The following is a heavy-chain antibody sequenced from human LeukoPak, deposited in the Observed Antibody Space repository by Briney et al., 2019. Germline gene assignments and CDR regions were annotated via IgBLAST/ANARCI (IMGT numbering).Heavy chain of an antibody. D-gene: IGHD3-10*01. CDR3: ARVLYRGENWFDP. CDR2: IFSRGNT. Sequence: SETLSLTCTVYGGSVSSDYWTWIRQAPGKGLEWIGYIFSRGNTEHHPSLKSRATISVDTSKNQCSLTLNSVTAADTAVYYCARVLYRGENWFDPWGQGTLVTVSS. V-gene: IGHV4-59*02. J-gene: IGHJ5*02. CDR1: GGSVSSDY.